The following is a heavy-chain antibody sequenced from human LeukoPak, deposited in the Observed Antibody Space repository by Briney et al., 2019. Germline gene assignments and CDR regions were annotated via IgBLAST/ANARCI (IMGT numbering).Heavy chain of an antibody. J-gene: IGHJ5*02. V-gene: IGHV4-30-4*08. CDR2: IYYSGST. CDR3: ARSRDWFDP. Sequence: IFSDYWMTWVRQPPGKGLEWIGYIYYSGSTYYNPSLKSRVTISVDTSKNQFSLKLSSVTAADTAVYYCARSRDWFDPWGQGTLVTVSS. CDR1: IFSDYW.